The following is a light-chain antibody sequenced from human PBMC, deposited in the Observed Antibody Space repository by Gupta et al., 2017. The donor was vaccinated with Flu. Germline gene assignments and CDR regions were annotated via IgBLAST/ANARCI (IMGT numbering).Light chain of an antibody. Sequence: SVTISCTGTCSDVGTNNLVSWYPQPPGTAPKLMFYEVSNRPAGVPDRFSGSKSGNTASLTISGLQGEDAADYYCSSYTSSYTFVFGTGTKVTVL. CDR2: EVS. CDR1: CSDVGTNNL. CDR3: SSYTSSYTFV. J-gene: IGLJ1*01. V-gene: IGLV2-18*02.